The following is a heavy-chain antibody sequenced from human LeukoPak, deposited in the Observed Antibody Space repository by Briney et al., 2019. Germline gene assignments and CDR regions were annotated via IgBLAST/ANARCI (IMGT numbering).Heavy chain of an antibody. CDR3: ARHLWSNPFDY. J-gene: IGHJ4*02. CDR2: IYYSGST. Sequence: PSETLSLTCTVSGGSISSSSYYWGWIRQPPGKGLEWIGTIYYSGSTYYNPSLKSRVTISVDTSKNQFSLKLSSVTAADTAVYYCARHLWSNPFDYWGQGTLVTVSS. D-gene: IGHD3-3*01. V-gene: IGHV4-39*01. CDR1: GGSISSSSYY.